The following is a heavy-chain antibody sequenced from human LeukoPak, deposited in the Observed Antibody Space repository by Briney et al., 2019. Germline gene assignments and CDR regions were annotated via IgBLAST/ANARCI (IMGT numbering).Heavy chain of an antibody. V-gene: IGHV1-18*04. CDR1: GYTFTSYY. CDR3: ARELKRSSGRWFDP. J-gene: IGHJ5*02. D-gene: IGHD6-19*01. Sequence: GASVKVSCKASGYTFTSYYMHWVRQAPGQGLEWMGWISAYNGNTNYAQKLQGRVTMTTDTSTSTAYMELRSLRSDDTAVYYCARELKRSSGRWFDPWGQGTLVTVSS. CDR2: ISAYNGNT.